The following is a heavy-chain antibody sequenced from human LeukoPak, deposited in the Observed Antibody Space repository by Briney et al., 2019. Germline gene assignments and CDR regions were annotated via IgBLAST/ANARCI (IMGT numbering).Heavy chain of an antibody. CDR3: ARRSIPAGETWAFDI. J-gene: IGHJ3*02. D-gene: IGHD6-13*01. V-gene: IGHV4-59*08. CDR1: GGSISSYY. Sequence: SETLSLTCTVSGGSISSYYWSWIRQPPGKGLEWLGYIYYSGSTNYNPSLKSRVTISVDTSKNQFSLKLSSVTAADTAVYYCARRSIPAGETWAFDIWGQGTMVTVSS. CDR2: IYYSGST.